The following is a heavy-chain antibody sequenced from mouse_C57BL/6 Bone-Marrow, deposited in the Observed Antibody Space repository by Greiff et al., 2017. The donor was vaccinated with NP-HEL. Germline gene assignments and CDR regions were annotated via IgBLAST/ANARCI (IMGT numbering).Heavy chain of an antibody. Sequence: QVQLQQSGAELARPGASVKLSCKASGYTFTSYGISWVKQRTGQGLEWIGEIYPRSGNTYYNEKFKGKATLTADKSSSTAYMELRSLTSEDAAVYFWARARGYSKFAYWGQGTLVTVSA. CDR1: GYTFTSYG. J-gene: IGHJ3*01. CDR3: ARARGYSKFAY. D-gene: IGHD2-5*01. CDR2: IYPRSGNT. V-gene: IGHV1-81*01.